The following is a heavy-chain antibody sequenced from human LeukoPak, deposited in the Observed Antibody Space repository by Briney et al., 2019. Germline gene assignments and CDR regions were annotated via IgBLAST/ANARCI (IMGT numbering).Heavy chain of an antibody. CDR1: GFTFSSYD. J-gene: IGHJ4*02. Sequence: GGSLRLSCAVSGFTFSSYDMHWLRQAPGKGLEWVAFIRYDGSNKYYADSVKGRFTISRDNSKNTLYLQMSSLRAEDTAVYYCAKSHSGYGSGIPKYYFDYWGQGTLVTVSS. CDR3: AKSHSGYGSGIPKYYFDY. D-gene: IGHD3-10*01. V-gene: IGHV3-30*02. CDR2: IRYDGSNK.